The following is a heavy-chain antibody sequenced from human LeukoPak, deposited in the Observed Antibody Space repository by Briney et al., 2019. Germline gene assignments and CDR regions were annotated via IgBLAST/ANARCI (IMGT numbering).Heavy chain of an antibody. CDR2: IHYDGRNQ. CDR3: AKAAYDSSGSWYYFDY. Sequence: PGGSLRLSCAASGFTFSSYEMNWVRQAPGKGLEWVTFIHYDGRNQYYADSVKGRFTISRDNSKNTLYLQMNSLRPEDTAVYYCAKAAYDSSGSWYYFDYWGQGTLVTVSS. D-gene: IGHD3-22*01. CDR1: GFTFSSYE. J-gene: IGHJ4*02. V-gene: IGHV3-30*02.